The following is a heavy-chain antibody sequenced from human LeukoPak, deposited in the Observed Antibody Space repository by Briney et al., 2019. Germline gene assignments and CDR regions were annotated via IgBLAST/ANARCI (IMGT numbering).Heavy chain of an antibody. V-gene: IGHV4-59*12. CDR1: GGSISSYY. Sequence: SETLSLTCTVSGGSISSYYWSWIRQPPGKGLEWIGYIYYSGSTNYNPSLKSRVTISDTSKNQFSLKLSSVTAADTAVYYCARGGRIAAAGTGYFDYWGQGTLVTVSS. D-gene: IGHD6-13*01. CDR2: IYYSGST. CDR3: ARGGRIAAAGTGYFDY. J-gene: IGHJ4*02.